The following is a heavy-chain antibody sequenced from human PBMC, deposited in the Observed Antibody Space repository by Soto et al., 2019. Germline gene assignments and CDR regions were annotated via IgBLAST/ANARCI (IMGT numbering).Heavy chain of an antibody. CDR1: GHTFHPFG. Sequence: QVQLIQSGPEVKKPGASVKVSCKASGHTFHPFGISWVRQAPGQGLEWMGWISAHNGNTNYAQRFRGRVLMTTDTSTSAVNMELRSLRSDDTAVYYCVRDWGRVATENYDHWGQGTLVTVSS. D-gene: IGHD3-16*01. CDR3: VRDWGRVATENYDH. CDR2: ISAHNGNT. V-gene: IGHV1-18*01. J-gene: IGHJ4*02.